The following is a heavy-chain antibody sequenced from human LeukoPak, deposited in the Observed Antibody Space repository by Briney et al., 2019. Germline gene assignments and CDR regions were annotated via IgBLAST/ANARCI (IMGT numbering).Heavy chain of an antibody. Sequence: GGSLRLSCAASGFTFSSYGMSWVRQAPGKGLEWVSGISAGGDNTYYGDSVKGRFTMSRDNSKNTLYLQMNSLRAEDTAVYFCAKTVSGSHSYQGGDYWGQGTLVTVST. CDR1: GFTFSSYG. V-gene: IGHV3-23*01. CDR2: ISAGGDNT. CDR3: AKTVSGSHSYQGGDY. J-gene: IGHJ4*02. D-gene: IGHD3-16*02.